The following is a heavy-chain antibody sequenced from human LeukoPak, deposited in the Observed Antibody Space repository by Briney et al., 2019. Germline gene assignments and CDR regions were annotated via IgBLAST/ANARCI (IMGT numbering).Heavy chain of an antibody. D-gene: IGHD3-9*01. J-gene: IGHJ6*02. V-gene: IGHV4-34*01. CDR2: INHSGST. Sequence: SETLSLTCAVYGRSFSGYYWSWIRQPPGKGREWIGEINHSGSTVYNPSLKSRVTISVDTSKNQFSLKLSSVTAADTAVYYCARMGKKPVLRYFDWLLSHYYGMDVWGQGTTVTVSS. CDR3: ARMGKKPVLRYFDWLLSHYYGMDV. CDR1: GRSFSGYY.